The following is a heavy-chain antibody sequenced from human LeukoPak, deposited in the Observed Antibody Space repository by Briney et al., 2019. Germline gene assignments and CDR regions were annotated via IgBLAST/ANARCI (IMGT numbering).Heavy chain of an antibody. CDR1: GFTFSGYT. Sequence: GGSLRLSCAASGFTFSGYTMNWVRQAPGKGLECVSYISNSSTSIYYADSVKGRFTISRDNAKNSLWLQMNSLRAEDTAVYYCARDRWTAMKDWGPGTLVTVSS. CDR2: ISNSSTSI. J-gene: IGHJ4*02. V-gene: IGHV3-48*01. CDR3: ARDRWTAMKD. D-gene: IGHD5-18*01.